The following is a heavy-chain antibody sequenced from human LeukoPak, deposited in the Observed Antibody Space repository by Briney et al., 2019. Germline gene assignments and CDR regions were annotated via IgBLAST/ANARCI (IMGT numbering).Heavy chain of an antibody. D-gene: IGHD2-15*01. CDR1: GFALSTYE. CDR2: ISSSTSHT. J-gene: IGHJ3*02. CDR3: ARDVSSSTRAFDI. Sequence: GGSLRLSCAASGFALSTYEMTWVRQAPGKGLEWVSFISSSTSHTFYADSVKGRLTIFRDTAKNSLYLQMNNLRGEDTAVYYCARDVSSSTRAFDIWGQGTMVAVS. V-gene: IGHV3-48*03.